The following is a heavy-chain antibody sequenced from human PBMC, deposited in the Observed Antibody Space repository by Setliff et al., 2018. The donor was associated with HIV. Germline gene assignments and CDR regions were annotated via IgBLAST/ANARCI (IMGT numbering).Heavy chain of an antibody. CDR1: GYSFTTYY. CDR2: MYTSGGGT. Sequence: ASVKVSCKTSGYSFTTYYIHWMRQAPGQGLEWVGLMYTSGGGTKYAQKFQGRVTMTRDTSTRTVYMELSSLRSEDTTVYYCARVEGATATLTDWGQGTLVTVSS. J-gene: IGHJ4*02. CDR3: ARVEGATATLTD. D-gene: IGHD1-26*01. V-gene: IGHV1-46*01.